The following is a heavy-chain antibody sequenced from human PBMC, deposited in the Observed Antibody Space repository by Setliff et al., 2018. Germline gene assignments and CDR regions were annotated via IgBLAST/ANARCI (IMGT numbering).Heavy chain of an antibody. V-gene: IGHV4-61*09. D-gene: IGHD5-12*01. Sequence: SETLSLTCTVSGDSISSGSYHWSWIRQPAGKGLEWIGHIHTSGSTNYNPSLKSRVTISLDTSKNQFSLKLSSVTAADTAVCYCARRATNLDAFDIWGQGTMVTVSS. J-gene: IGHJ3*02. CDR1: GDSISSGSYH. CDR2: IHTSGST. CDR3: ARRATNLDAFDI.